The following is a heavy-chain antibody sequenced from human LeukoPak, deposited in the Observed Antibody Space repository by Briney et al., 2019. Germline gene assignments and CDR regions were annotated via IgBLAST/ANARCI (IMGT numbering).Heavy chain of an antibody. CDR3: ARGARGAAAGSDY. V-gene: IGHV4-34*01. J-gene: IGHJ4*02. Sequence: SETLSLTCAVYGGSFSGYYWRWIRQPPGKGLEWIGEINHSGSTNYNPSLKSRVTISVDTSKNQFSLKLSSVTAADTAVYYCARGARGAAAGSDYWGQGTLVTVSS. D-gene: IGHD6-13*01. CDR1: GGSFSGYY. CDR2: INHSGST.